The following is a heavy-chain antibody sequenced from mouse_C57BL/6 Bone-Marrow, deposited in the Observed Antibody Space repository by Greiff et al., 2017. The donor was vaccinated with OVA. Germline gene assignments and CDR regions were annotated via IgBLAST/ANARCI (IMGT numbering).Heavy chain of an antibody. CDR2: IYPGSGST. V-gene: IGHV1-55*01. D-gene: IGHD3-2*02. J-gene: IGHJ4*01. CDR1: GYTFTSYW. CDR3: ARPLYSSGCPMDY. Sequence: QVQLQQPGAELVKPGASVKMSCKASGYTFTSYWITWVKQRPGQGLEWIGDIYPGSGSTNYNEKFKSKATLTVDTSSSTAYMQLSSLTSEDSAVYYCARPLYSSGCPMDYWGQGTSVTVSS.